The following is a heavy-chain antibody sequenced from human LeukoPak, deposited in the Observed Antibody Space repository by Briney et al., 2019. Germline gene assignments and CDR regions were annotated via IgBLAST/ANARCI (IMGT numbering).Heavy chain of an antibody. V-gene: IGHV4-59*01. D-gene: IGHD3-3*01. CDR2: IYYSGST. Sequence: SETLSLTCTVSGGSISSYYWSWIRQPPGKGLEWIGYIYYSGSTNYNPSLKSRVTISVDTSKNQFSLKLSSVTAADTAVYYCAKGFLEWDTYYYYYMDVWGKGTTVTVSS. CDR1: GGSISSYY. J-gene: IGHJ6*03. CDR3: AKGFLEWDTYYYYYMDV.